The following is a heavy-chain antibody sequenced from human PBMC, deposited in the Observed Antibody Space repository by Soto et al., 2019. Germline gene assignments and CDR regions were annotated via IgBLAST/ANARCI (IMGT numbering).Heavy chain of an antibody. J-gene: IGHJ6*02. D-gene: IGHD2-2*02. V-gene: IGHV4-31*03. CDR3: ARAGYCTSTSCYMGGMNV. CDR1: GGSITSGSNY. CDR2: IYNSGST. Sequence: SETLSLTCTVSGGSITSGSNYWTWIRQHPGKGLEWIGYIYNSGSTYYNPSLKSRVTISVDTSKSQFSLKLSSVTAADTAVYYCARAGYCTSTSCYMGGMNVWGQGTTVTVSS.